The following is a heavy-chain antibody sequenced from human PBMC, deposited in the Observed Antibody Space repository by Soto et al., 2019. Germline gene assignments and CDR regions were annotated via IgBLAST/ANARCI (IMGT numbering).Heavy chain of an antibody. J-gene: IGHJ4*02. CDR3: ARQNSMVRGVIA. V-gene: IGHV2-5*02. D-gene: IGHD3-10*01. CDR1: GFSLSTSGVG. Sequence: QITLKESGPTLVKPTQTLTLTCTFSGFSLSTSGVGVGWIRQPPGKALEWLALIYWDDDKRYSPSLKSRLTITKDTSKNQVVLTLTNMDPVDTATYYCARQNSMVRGVIAWGQGTLVTVSS. CDR2: IYWDDDK.